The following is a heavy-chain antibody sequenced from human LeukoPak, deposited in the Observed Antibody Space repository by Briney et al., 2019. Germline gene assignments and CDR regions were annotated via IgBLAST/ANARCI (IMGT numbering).Heavy chain of an antibody. CDR1: GYTFTSYD. CDR2: MNPNSGNT. CDR3: ARSRIAVAGGFDY. D-gene: IGHD6-19*01. Sequence: ASVKVSCKASGYTFTSYDINWVRQATGQGLEWMGWMNPNSGNTGYAQKFQGRVTITRNTSISTAYMELSGLRSEDTAVYYCARSRIAVAGGFDYWGQGTLVTVSS. V-gene: IGHV1-8*03. J-gene: IGHJ4*02.